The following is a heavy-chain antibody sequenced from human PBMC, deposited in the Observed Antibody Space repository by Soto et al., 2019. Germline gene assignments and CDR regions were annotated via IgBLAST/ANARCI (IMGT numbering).Heavy chain of an antibody. D-gene: IGHD3-9*01. J-gene: IGHJ4*02. CDR3: ANHATLYDFLTGALEY. CDR1: GFIFSSDG. CDR2: ISGRGDNT. V-gene: IGHV3-23*04. Sequence: EVRLVESGGALVQPGGSLRLSCAGSGFIFSSDGMNWVRQAPGKGLEWVAAISGRGDNTYYADSVKGRFTISRDNSKNMRHMQRTRLRAEATAIYFCANHATLYDFLTGALEYWVQGTLVTVSS.